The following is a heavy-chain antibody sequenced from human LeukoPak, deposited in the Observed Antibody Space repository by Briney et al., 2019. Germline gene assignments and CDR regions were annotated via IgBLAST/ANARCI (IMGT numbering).Heavy chain of an antibody. Sequence: EASVKVSCKPSGYTFTGYYFRWVRQAPGQGLEWMGWVNPNSGGTNYAQNFQGRVPMTRDTSIRTAYMELSRLRSDDTAVYYCAGYSGSYLVLGTFDIWGQGTMVTVSS. V-gene: IGHV1-2*02. J-gene: IGHJ3*02. CDR2: VNPNSGGT. D-gene: IGHD1-26*01. CDR1: GYTFTGYY. CDR3: AGYSGSYLVLGTFDI.